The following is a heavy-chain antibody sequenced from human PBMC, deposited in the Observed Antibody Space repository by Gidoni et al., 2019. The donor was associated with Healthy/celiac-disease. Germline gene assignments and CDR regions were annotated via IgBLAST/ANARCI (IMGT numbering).Heavy chain of an antibody. CDR1: CFTVSSNY. Sequence: EVQLVESGGGLVQPGGSLRLSCAASCFTVSSNYMSWVRQAPGKGLEWVSVIYSGGSTYYADSVKGRFTISRDNSKNTLYLQMNSLRAEDTAVYYCARNTYYYDSSGYYYVGAVDYWGQGTLVTVSS. J-gene: IGHJ4*02. CDR2: IYSGGST. CDR3: ARNTYYYDSSGYYYVGAVDY. V-gene: IGHV3-66*02. D-gene: IGHD3-22*01.